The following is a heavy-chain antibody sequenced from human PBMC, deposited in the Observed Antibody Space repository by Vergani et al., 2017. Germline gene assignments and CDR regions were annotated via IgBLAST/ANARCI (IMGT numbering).Heavy chain of an antibody. J-gene: IGHJ4*02. Sequence: EVELVQSGPELRKPGESLKISCKGSEYSFGNYWIGGVRQMPGKGLEWMGIIYPADSATRYSPSFQGQVTFSADKSITTAFLQWDSLKASDTALYYCARHTTNTDSWGQGTLVTVSS. CDR3: ARHTTNTDS. V-gene: IGHV5-51*01. CDR2: IYPADSAT. D-gene: IGHD1-1*01. CDR1: EYSFGNYW.